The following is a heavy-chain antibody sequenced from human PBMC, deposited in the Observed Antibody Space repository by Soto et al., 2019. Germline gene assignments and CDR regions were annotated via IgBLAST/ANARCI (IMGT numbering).Heavy chain of an antibody. CDR1: GYTFTGYY. Sequence: RASVKVSCKASGYTFTGYYMHWVRQAPGQGLEWMGWINPNSGGTNYAQKFQGRVTMTRDTSISTAYMELSRLRSDDTAVYYCARAGYSYGEGYYGMDVWGQGTTVTVSS. V-gene: IGHV1-2*02. J-gene: IGHJ6*02. CDR2: INPNSGGT. D-gene: IGHD5-18*01. CDR3: ARAGYSYGEGYYGMDV.